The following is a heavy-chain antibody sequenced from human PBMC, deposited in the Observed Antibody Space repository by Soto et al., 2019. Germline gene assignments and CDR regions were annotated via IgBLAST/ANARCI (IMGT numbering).Heavy chain of an antibody. CDR2: MNEDGGTT. Sequence: EVQLVESGGGLVQPGGSLRLSCAASGFIFSNYWMHWVRQAPGKGLVWVSRMNEDGGTTDYADSVKGRFTISRDNAKNTLYLQMNSLRVEDTAVYYCASDLSGRADVWGQGTTVTVSS. D-gene: IGHD3-10*01. V-gene: IGHV3-74*01. J-gene: IGHJ6*02. CDR3: ASDLSGRADV. CDR1: GFIFSNYW.